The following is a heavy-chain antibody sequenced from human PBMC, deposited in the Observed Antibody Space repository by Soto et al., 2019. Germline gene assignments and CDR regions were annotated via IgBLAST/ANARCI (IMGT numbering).Heavy chain of an antibody. Sequence: PGGSLRLSCAVSGFSFSDHYMDWVRQAPGKGLEWVGRSRNKVNSYTTEYAASVKGRFSISRDDSKNSLYLQMNSLKTEDTAVDYCVRNGDSYAFDIWGQGTMVTFSS. D-gene: IGHD2-21*01. CDR2: SRNKVNSYTT. V-gene: IGHV3-72*01. CDR3: VRNGDSYAFDI. J-gene: IGHJ3*02. CDR1: GFSFSDHY.